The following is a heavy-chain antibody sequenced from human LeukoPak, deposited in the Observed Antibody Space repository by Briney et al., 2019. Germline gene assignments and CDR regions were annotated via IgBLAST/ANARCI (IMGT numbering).Heavy chain of an antibody. CDR1: GGSFSGYY. Sequence: SETLSLTCAVYGGSFSGYYWSWIRQPPGKGLEWIGEINHSGSTNYNPSLKSRVTISVDTSKSQFSLKLSSVTAADTAVYYCARRPGYSSGWYRALDYWGQGTLVTVSS. CDR3: ARRPGYSSGWYRALDY. V-gene: IGHV4-34*01. J-gene: IGHJ4*02. D-gene: IGHD6-19*01. CDR2: INHSGST.